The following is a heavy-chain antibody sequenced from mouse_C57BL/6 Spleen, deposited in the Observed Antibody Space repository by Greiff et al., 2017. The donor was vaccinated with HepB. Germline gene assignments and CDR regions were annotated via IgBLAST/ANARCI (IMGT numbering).Heavy chain of an antibody. Sequence: VQLQQSGPELVKPGASVKISCKASGYTFTDYYMNWVKQSHGKSLEWIGDINPNNGGTSYNQKFKGKATLTVDKSSSTAYMELRSLTSEDSAVYYCARFPSYYYSSSYVGYFDVWGTGTTVTVSS. CDR1: GYTFTDYY. D-gene: IGHD1-1*01. CDR2: INPNNGGT. J-gene: IGHJ1*03. CDR3: ARFPSYYYSSSYVGYFDV. V-gene: IGHV1-26*01.